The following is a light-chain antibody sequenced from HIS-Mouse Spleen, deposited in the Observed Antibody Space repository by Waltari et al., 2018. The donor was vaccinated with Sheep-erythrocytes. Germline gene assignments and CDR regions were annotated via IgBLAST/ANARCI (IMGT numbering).Light chain of an antibody. CDR3: CSYAGSYTFWV. CDR2: DVS. V-gene: IGLV2-11*01. J-gene: IGLJ3*02. CDR1: TSAGGGYNY. Sequence: QSALTQPRSVPGSPGQSVTISCTGTTSAGGGYNYVSWYQQHPGKAPKLMIYDVSKRPSGVPDRFSGSKSGNTASLTISGLQAEDEADYYCCSYAGSYTFWVFGGGTKLTVL.